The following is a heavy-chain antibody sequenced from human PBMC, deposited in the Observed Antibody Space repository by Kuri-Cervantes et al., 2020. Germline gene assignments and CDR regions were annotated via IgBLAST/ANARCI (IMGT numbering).Heavy chain of an antibody. V-gene: IGHV3-9*01. D-gene: IGHD1-26*01. CDR3: VRDSYWSSLN. CDR1: GFTFDDYA. J-gene: IGHJ4*02. Sequence: LSLTCAASGFTFDDYAMHWVRQAPGKGLEWVSGISWNSGSIGYADSVKGRFTISRDNAKNSLYLQMNDLRAEDTAVYYCVRDSYWSSLNWGQGTLVTVSS. CDR2: ISWNSGSI.